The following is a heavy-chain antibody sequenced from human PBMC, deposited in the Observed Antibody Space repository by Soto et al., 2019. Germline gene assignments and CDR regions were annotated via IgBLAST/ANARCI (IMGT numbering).Heavy chain of an antibody. CDR2: ISYSGPLT. D-gene: IGHD2-21*01. V-gene: IGHV3-23*01. CDR1: GFTFTSHG. J-gene: IGHJ4*03. CDR3: AKGRPVDSDVFDF. Sequence: EVQLLDSGGGLVQPGGSLRLSCAASGFTFTSHGMSWVRQAPGRGLEWVSSISYSGPLTFYTDSVKGRFAISRDDSKNTVYLQMNSLRVEDTAIYYCAKGRPVDSDVFDFWCRGTMVTVSS.